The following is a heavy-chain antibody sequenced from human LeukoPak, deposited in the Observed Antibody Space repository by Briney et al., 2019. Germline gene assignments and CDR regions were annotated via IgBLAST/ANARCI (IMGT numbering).Heavy chain of an antibody. CDR2: ISSSGSTI. V-gene: IGHV3-48*03. CDR1: GFAFSSSE. J-gene: IGHJ5*02. Sequence: PGGSLRLSCAASGFAFSSSEMNWVRQAPGKGLGWVSYISSSGSTIYYADSVKGRFTISRDNAKNSLSLQMNSLRAEDTAVYYCARGVSFDPWGQGTLVTVSS. CDR3: ARGVSFDP.